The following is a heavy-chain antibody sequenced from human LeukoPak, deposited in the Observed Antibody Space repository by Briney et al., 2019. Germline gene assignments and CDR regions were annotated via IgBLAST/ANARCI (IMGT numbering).Heavy chain of an antibody. D-gene: IGHD2-21*02. Sequence: ASVKVSCKASGGTFSSYAISWVRQAPGQGLEWMGGIIPIFGTANYAQKFQGRVTITADESTSTAYMELSSLRSEDTAVYYCAGVWAYCGGDCYSPLDYWGQGTLVTVSS. CDR1: GGTFSSYA. CDR3: AGVWAYCGGDCYSPLDY. CDR2: IIPIFGTA. V-gene: IGHV1-69*13. J-gene: IGHJ4*02.